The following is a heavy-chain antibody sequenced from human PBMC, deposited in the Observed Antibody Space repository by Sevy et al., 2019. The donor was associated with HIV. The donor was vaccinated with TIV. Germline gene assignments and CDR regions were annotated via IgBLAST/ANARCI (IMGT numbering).Heavy chain of an antibody. Sequence: GGSLRLSCAASGFTFSNAWMSWVRQAPGKGLEWVGRIKSKTDGGTTDYAAPVKGRFTISRDDSKNTLYLQMNSLKTEDTAVYYCTTVPTNIVVVPAATQALMDVWGKGTTVTVSS. CDR2: IKSKTDGGTT. V-gene: IGHV3-15*01. J-gene: IGHJ6*03. CDR3: TTVPTNIVVVPAATQALMDV. CDR1: GFTFSNAW. D-gene: IGHD2-2*01.